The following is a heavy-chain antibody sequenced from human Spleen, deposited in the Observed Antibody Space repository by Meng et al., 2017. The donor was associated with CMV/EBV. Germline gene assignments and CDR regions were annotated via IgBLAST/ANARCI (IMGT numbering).Heavy chain of an antibody. Sequence: GESLKISCAASGFTFSSYWMSWVRQAPGKGLEWVANIKQDGSEKYYVDSVKGRFTISRDNAKNSLYLQMNSLRAEDTAVYYCARDHRPSYYDSSGYYPHDAFDIWGQGTMVTVSS. D-gene: IGHD3-22*01. V-gene: IGHV3-7*01. CDR3: ARDHRPSYYDSSGYYPHDAFDI. CDR1: GFTFSSYW. CDR2: IKQDGSEK. J-gene: IGHJ3*02.